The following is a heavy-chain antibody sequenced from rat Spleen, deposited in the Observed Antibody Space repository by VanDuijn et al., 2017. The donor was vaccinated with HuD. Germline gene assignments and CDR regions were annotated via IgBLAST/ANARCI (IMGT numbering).Heavy chain of an antibody. CDR2: IWTGGST. Sequence: QVQLKESGPGLVQPSQTLSLTCTVSGFSLTSYNVHWVRQPTGKGLEWMGIIWTGGSTDYNSALKSRLSISRDTSKSQVFLKMNSLQTEDIATYYCARDGGMGHSFMDAWGQGASVTVSS. CDR1: GFSLTSYN. J-gene: IGHJ4*01. D-gene: IGHD1-7*01. V-gene: IGHV2-30*01. CDR3: ARDGGMGHSFMDA.